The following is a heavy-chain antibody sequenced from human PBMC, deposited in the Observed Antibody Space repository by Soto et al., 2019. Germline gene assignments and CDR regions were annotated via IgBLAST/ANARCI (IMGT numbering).Heavy chain of an antibody. CDR3: ARPPGYISDWYYFDL. Sequence: SVKVSCKASGGTFSSYAISWVRQAPGQGLEWMGGIIPIFGTANYAQKFQGRVTITADESTSTAYMELSSLRSEDTAVYYCARPPGYISDWYYFDLWGQGTQLTVSS. V-gene: IGHV1-69*13. J-gene: IGHJ4*02. D-gene: IGHD3-9*01. CDR2: IIPIFGTA. CDR1: GGTFSSYA.